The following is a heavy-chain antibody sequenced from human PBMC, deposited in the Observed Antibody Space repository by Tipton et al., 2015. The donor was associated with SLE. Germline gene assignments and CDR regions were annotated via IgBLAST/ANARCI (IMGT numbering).Heavy chain of an antibody. CDR3: ARGVWAYCGGDCYSPYYYYYGMDV. CDR2: IYYSGST. J-gene: IGHJ6*02. V-gene: IGHV4-39*07. D-gene: IGHD2-21*01. CDR1: GGSISSSSYY. Sequence: TLSLTCTVSGGSISSSSYYWGWIRQPPGKGLEWIGSIYYSGSTNYNPSLKSRVTISVDTSKNQFSLKLSSVTAADTAVYYCARGVWAYCGGDCYSPYYYYYGMDVWGQGTTVTVSS.